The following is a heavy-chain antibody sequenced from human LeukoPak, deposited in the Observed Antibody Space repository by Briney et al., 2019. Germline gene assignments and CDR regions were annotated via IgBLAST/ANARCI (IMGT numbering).Heavy chain of an antibody. J-gene: IGHJ5*02. D-gene: IGHD3-10*01. CDR3: ASGEPGNWFDP. V-gene: IGHV1-2*06. Sequence: ASVKVSCKASGCTFTGYYMHWVRQAPGQGLEWMGRINPNSGGTSYAQKFQGRVTMTRDTSTSTVYMELSSLRSEDTAVYYCASGEPGNWFDPWGQGTLVTVSS. CDR1: GCTFTGYY. CDR2: INPNSGGT.